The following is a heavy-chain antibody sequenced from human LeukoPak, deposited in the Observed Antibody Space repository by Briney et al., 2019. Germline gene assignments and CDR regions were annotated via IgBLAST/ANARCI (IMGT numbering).Heavy chain of an antibody. CDR3: AKGYYYYDSSGYYPDY. Sequence: GGSLRLSCAASGFTFSSYAMSWVRQAPGKGLEWVSAISGSGGSTYYADSVKGRFTISRDNSKNTLYLQMNSLRAEDTAVYYCAKGYYYYDSSGYYPDYWGQGTLVTVSS. D-gene: IGHD3-22*01. CDR1: GFTFSSYA. V-gene: IGHV3-23*01. J-gene: IGHJ4*02. CDR2: ISGSGGST.